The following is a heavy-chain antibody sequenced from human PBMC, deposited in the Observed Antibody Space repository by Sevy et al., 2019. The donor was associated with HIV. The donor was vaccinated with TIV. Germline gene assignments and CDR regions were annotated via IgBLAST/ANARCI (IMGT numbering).Heavy chain of an antibody. D-gene: IGHD2-8*01. CDR2: IRHGGYT. V-gene: IGHV4-39*01. Sequence: SETLSLTCIVSGGSISNTAYYWGWIRQSPGKGLEWIASIRHGGYTFYNPSLKSRVTISADTSKNQFSLKLTSVSAADTSIYYCVGPKLTYTNGWHYFDYWGQGTVVTVSS. CDR3: VGPKLTYTNGWHYFDY. CDR1: GGSISNTAYY. J-gene: IGHJ4*02.